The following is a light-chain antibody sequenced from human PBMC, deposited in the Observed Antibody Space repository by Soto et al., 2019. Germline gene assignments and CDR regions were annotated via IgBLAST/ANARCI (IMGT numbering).Light chain of an antibody. J-gene: IGKJ4*01. CDR2: GAS. Sequence: EIVMTQSLATLSVSPGERATLSCRASQSVSSDLAWYQQKPGQAPRLLIQGASTRATGIPARFSGSGSGTEFTLTISSLQSEDFAVYYCQQYNNWPRLTFGGGTKVEIK. CDR3: QQYNNWPRLT. V-gene: IGKV3-15*01. CDR1: QSVSSD.